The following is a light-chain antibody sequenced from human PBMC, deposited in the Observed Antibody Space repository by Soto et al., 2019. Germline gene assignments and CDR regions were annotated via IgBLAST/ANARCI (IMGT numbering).Light chain of an antibody. J-gene: IGLJ3*02. V-gene: IGLV2-8*01. CDR1: SSDVGAYNY. CDR2: DVS. Sequence: QSVLTQPPSASGSPGQSVTISCTGTSSDVGAYNYVSWYQQHPGKAPKLMIYDVSKRPSGVPDRFSGSKSGNTASLTVSGLQPDDEAHFSCLSYAGSIILVFVGGTKLTVL. CDR3: LSYAGSIILV.